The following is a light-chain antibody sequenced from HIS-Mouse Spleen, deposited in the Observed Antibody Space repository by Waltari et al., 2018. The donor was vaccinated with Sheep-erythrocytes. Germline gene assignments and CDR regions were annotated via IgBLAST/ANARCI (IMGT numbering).Light chain of an antibody. V-gene: IGLV2-8*01. J-gene: IGLJ3*02. Sequence: QSALTQPPSASGSPGQSVTISCTGTSSDVGGDNYVSWYQQHPGKAPKPMIYEVSKRPSGVPDRFSGSKSGNTASLTVSGLQAEDEADYYCSSYAGSNNWVFGGGTKLTVL. CDR1: SSDVGGDNY. CDR2: EVS. CDR3: SSYAGSNNWV.